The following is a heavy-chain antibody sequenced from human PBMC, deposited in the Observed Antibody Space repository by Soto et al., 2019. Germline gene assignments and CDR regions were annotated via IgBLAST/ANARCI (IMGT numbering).Heavy chain of an antibody. D-gene: IGHD2-2*01. V-gene: IGHV1-69*13. J-gene: IGHJ5*02. Sequence: GASVKVSCKASGGTFSSYAISWVRQAPGQGLEWMGGIIPIFGTANYAQKFQGRVTITADESTSTAYMELRSLRSDDTAVYYCARDKVLVPAAVTVFDPWGQGTLVTVSS. CDR2: IIPIFGTA. CDR3: ARDKVLVPAAVTVFDP. CDR1: GGTFSSYA.